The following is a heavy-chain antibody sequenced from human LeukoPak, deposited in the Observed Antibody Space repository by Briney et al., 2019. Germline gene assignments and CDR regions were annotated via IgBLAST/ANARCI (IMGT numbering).Heavy chain of an antibody. J-gene: IGHJ3*02. Sequence: ASVKVSCKASGYTFTGYYMHWVRQAPGQGLEWMGWINPNSGGTNYAQKFQGRFTMTRDTSISTVYMELSSLRSDDTAVFYCARDFEFYDILTGSYDALDIWGQGTMVTVSS. V-gene: IGHV1-2*02. D-gene: IGHD3-9*01. CDR3: ARDFEFYDILTGSYDALDI. CDR1: GYTFTGYY. CDR2: INPNSGGT.